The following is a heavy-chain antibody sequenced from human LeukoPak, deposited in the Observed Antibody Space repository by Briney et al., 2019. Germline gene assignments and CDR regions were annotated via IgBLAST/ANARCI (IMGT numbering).Heavy chain of an antibody. CDR2: ISSSCITK. D-gene: IGHD3-10*02. CDR3: AELGITLIGGV. J-gene: IGHJ6*04. CDR1: GFTFSSYE. V-gene: IGHV3-48*03. Sequence: GGSLRLSCAASGFTFSSYEMNWVRQAPGKGLEWVSYISSSCITKYNANPVRGRFPSPKDIAKNLLYVKMNSLRAEDTAVYYCAELGITLIGGVWGKGTTVTISS.